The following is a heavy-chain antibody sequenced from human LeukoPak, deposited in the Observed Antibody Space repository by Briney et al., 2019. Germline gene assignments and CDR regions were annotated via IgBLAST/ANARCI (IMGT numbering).Heavy chain of an antibody. Sequence: ASVKVSCKASGYTFTSYGISWVRQAPGQGLEWMGWISAYNGNTNYAQKLQGRVTMTTDTSTSTAYMELRSLRSDDTAVYYCARDAACSSTSCLPYYFDYWGQGTLVTVSS. CDR2: ISAYNGNT. V-gene: IGHV1-18*01. D-gene: IGHD2-2*01. CDR3: ARDAACSSTSCLPYYFDY. CDR1: GYTFTSYG. J-gene: IGHJ4*02.